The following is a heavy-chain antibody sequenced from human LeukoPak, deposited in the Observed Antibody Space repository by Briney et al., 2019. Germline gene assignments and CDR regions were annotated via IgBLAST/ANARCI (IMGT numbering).Heavy chain of an antibody. CDR2: INTDGSST. Sequence: GGSLRLSCAASGFTFSGYWMHWVRQAPGKGLVWVSRINTDGSSTSYADSVKGRFTISRDNAKNSLYLQMNSLRVEDTAVYYCARDHNLDTGMAIYYYYGMDVWGQGTTVTVSS. J-gene: IGHJ6*02. D-gene: IGHD5-18*01. CDR3: ARDHNLDTGMAIYYYYGMDV. V-gene: IGHV3-74*01. CDR1: GFTFSGYW.